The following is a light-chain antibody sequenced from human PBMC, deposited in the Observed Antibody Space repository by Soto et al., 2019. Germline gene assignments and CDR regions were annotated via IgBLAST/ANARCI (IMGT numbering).Light chain of an antibody. CDR3: ASYTNSITYV. Sequence: QSALTQPASVSGSHGQSITISCTGTSSDVGGYKYVSWYQQHPGKVPKLLIYDVSSRPSGLSNRFSGSKSGNTASLIISGLQAEDEADYYCASYTNSITYVFGSGTKLTVL. J-gene: IGLJ1*01. V-gene: IGLV2-14*01. CDR1: SSDVGGYKY. CDR2: DVS.